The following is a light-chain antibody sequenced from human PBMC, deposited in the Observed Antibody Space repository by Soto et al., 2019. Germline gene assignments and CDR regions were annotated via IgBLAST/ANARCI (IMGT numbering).Light chain of an antibody. CDR2: DAS. CDR1: QSVSSSY. Sequence: EIVLTQSPGTLSLSPAERATLSCRASQSVSSSYLAWYQQKPGQAPRLLIYDASNRATGIPARFSGSGSRTDLTLTISSLEPEDFAVYYCQQRSNWPPITFGQGTRLEIK. J-gene: IGKJ5*01. V-gene: IGKV3-11*01. CDR3: QQRSNWPPIT.